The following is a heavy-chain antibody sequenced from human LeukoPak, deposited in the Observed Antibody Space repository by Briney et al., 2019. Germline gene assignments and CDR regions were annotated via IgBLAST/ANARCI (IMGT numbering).Heavy chain of an antibody. CDR2: IDHSGST. V-gene: IGHV4-34*01. J-gene: IGHJ4*02. D-gene: IGHD5-18*01. Sequence: SETLSLTCAVYGGSFSGYYWSWIRQPPGKGLEWIGEIDHSGSTNYNPSLKSRVTISVDTSKNQLSLKLSSVTAADTAVYYCATYRVAIQLWGRGTNYFDYWGQGTLVTVSS. CDR3: ATYRVAIQLWGRGTNYFDY. CDR1: GGSFSGYY.